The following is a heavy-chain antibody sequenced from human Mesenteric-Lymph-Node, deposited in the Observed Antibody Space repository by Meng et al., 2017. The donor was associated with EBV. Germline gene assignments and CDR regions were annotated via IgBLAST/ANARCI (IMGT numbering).Heavy chain of an antibody. CDR3: ARDNSGDDTWWFDP. Sequence: QVQLVESGSELKKPGASVKVSCKASGYTFTSHYMHWVRQAPGQGLEWMGLINPSGGGTIYAQKFQGRVTMTRDTSANTDYMELTSLRSEDTAIYYCARDNSGDDTWWFDPWGQGTLVTVSS. D-gene: IGHD5-12*01. V-gene: IGHV1-46*01. J-gene: IGHJ5*02. CDR1: GYTFTSHY. CDR2: INPSGGGT.